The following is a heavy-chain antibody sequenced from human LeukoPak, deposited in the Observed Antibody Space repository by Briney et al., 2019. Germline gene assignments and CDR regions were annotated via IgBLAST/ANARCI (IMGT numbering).Heavy chain of an antibody. D-gene: IGHD2-2*01. CDR3: ARQADARVAGIDY. V-gene: IGHV3-30*03. J-gene: IGHJ4*02. CDR1: GFTFNYYG. CDR2: ISTDGRNE. Sequence: PGGSLRLSCVASGFTFNYYGMNWARQAPGKGLEWVATISTDGRNEHYAETVKGRFTISRDNPKNTLYLQVNSLRDDDTAVYYCARQADARVAGIDYCGQGTLVTVSS.